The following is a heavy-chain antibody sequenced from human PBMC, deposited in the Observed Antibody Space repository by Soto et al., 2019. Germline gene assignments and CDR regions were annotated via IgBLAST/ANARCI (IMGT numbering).Heavy chain of an antibody. CDR2: INHSGST. J-gene: IGHJ6*03. Sequence: SETLSLTCAVYGGSFSGYYWSWIRQPPGKGLEWIGEINHSGSTNYNPSLKSRVTISVDTSKNQFSLKLSSVTAADTAVYYCARGQVVHYYYYYYMDVWGKGTTVTVSS. D-gene: IGHD2-2*01. CDR3: ARGQVVHYYYYYYMDV. V-gene: IGHV4-34*01. CDR1: GGSFSGYY.